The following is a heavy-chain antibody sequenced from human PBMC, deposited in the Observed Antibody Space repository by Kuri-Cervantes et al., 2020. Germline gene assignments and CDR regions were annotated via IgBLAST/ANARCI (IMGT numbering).Heavy chain of an antibody. D-gene: IGHD1-1*01. CDR2: IIPIFGTA. CDR1: GYTFTYRY. V-gene: IGHV1-69*05. CDR3: ARELNDIQLWPHLDN. Sequence: SVKVSCKASGYTFTYRYLHWVRQAPGQGLEWMGGIIPIFGTANYAQKFQGRVTITTDESTSTAYMVLRSLRSDDTATYYCARELNDIQLWPHLDNWGQGTQVTVSS. J-gene: IGHJ4*02.